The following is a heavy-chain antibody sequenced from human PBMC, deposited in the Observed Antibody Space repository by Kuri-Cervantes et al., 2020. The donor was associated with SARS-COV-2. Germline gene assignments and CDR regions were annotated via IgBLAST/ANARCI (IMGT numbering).Heavy chain of an antibody. CDR2: IIPLFGTT. J-gene: IGHJ5*02. D-gene: IGHD3-3*01. CDR1: GGTFSSCA. CDR3: ARDFNDFWSGYATFDP. V-gene: IGHV1-69*06. Sequence: SVKVSCKASGGTFSSCAVTWVRQVPGQGLEWMGRIIPLFGTTIYAEKFRGRVTLTADRSTNTAYMELSSLRSEDTAVYYCARDFNDFWSGYATFDPWGQGTLVTVSS.